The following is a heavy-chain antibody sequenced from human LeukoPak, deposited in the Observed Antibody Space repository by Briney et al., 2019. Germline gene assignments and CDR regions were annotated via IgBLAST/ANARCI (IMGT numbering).Heavy chain of an antibody. CDR3: ARGQSTPYSSSSYYFDY. CDR1: GFTFSSYW. D-gene: IGHD6-6*01. Sequence: PGGSLRLSCAASGFTFSSYWMSWVRQAPGKGLEWVANINQDGSEKYYVDSVKGRFTISRGNGKNSLYLQMNSLRAEDTAVYYCARGQSTPYSSSSYYFDYWGQGTLVTVSS. CDR2: INQDGSEK. V-gene: IGHV3-7*01. J-gene: IGHJ4*02.